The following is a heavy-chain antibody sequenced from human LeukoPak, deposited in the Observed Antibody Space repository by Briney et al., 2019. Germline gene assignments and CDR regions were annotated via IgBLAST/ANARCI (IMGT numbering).Heavy chain of an antibody. V-gene: IGHV3-7*01. CDR1: GFSVSGYW. CDR2: IKQDGSEK. J-gene: IGHJ4*02. D-gene: IGHD6-13*01. Sequence: GGSLRLSCAVSGFSVSGYWMTWVRQAPGKGLEWVANIKQDGSEKNYVDSVKGRFTISRDNAENSLFLQMNSLRVEDTAVYYCAREWQGGITAAGTRIEGDYWGQGTLVAVSS. CDR3: AREWQGGITAAGTRIEGDY.